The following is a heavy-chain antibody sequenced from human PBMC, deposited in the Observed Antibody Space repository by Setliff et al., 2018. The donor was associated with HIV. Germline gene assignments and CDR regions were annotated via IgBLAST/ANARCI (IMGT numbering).Heavy chain of an antibody. J-gene: IGHJ4*02. CDR3: ARGIAALTASFDY. D-gene: IGHD2-21*02. V-gene: IGHV5-51*01. Sequence: GESLKISCKGSGYNFTIYWIGWVRQMPGKGLEWMGIIYPGDSDTRYSPSFQGQVTISADKSISTAYLQWSSLQTSDSGMYYCARGIAALTASFDYWGQGSLVTVSS. CDR1: GYNFTIYW. CDR2: IYPGDSDT.